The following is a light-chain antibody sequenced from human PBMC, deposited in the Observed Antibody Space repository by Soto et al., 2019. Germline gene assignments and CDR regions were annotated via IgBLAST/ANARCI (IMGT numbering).Light chain of an antibody. CDR2: AAT. V-gene: IGKV1-8*01. J-gene: IGKJ1*01. CDR3: QQYYSYPWT. Sequence: AIRMTQSPSSFSASTGDRVTITCRASQGISSYLAWYQQKPGKAPKLLIYAATTLQRGVPSRFSGSGSATDFTLTLSCLQAEDFATDDCQQYYSYPWTFGQGTTVESK. CDR1: QGISSY.